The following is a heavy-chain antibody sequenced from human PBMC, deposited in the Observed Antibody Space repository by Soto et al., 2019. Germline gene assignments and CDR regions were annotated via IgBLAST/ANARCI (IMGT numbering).Heavy chain of an antibody. CDR2: ITPVFGAP. V-gene: IGHV1-69*06. J-gene: IGHJ4*02. CDR3: ARGELATIAYFDY. Sequence: SSVKVCCKASGGTFGSSTISWVRQAPGQGLEWMGGITPVFGAPNYAQKFQGRVTITADKSTSTAYMELRSLRSEDTAVYYCARGELATIAYFDYWGQGTLVTVSS. D-gene: IGHD5-12*01. CDR1: GGTFGSST.